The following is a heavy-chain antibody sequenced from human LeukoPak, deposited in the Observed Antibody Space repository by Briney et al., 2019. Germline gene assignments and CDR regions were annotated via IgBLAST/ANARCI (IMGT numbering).Heavy chain of an antibody. CDR1: GGSISSYY. D-gene: IGHD6-19*01. CDR3: AREAPYSSGWYVDY. Sequence: SETLSLTCTVPGGSISSYYWSWIRQPPGKGLEWIGYIYYSGSTNYNPSLKSRVTISVDTSKNQFSLKLSSVTAADTAVYYCAREAPYSSGWYVDYWGQGALVTVSS. CDR2: IYYSGST. V-gene: IGHV4-59*01. J-gene: IGHJ4*02.